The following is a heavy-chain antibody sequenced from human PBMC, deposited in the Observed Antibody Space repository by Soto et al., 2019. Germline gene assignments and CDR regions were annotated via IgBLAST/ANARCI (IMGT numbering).Heavy chain of an antibody. J-gene: IGHJ4*02. CDR1: GFTFSSYA. CDR3: ARDLRWELLRGLDY. D-gene: IGHD1-26*01. CDR2: ISGSGGST. Sequence: EVQLLESGGGLVQPGGSLRLSCAASGFTFSSYAMSWVRQAPGKGLEWVSAISGSGGSTYYADSVKGRFTISRDNSKNTLYLQMNSLRAEDTAVYYCARDLRWELLRGLDYWGQGTLVTVSS. V-gene: IGHV3-23*01.